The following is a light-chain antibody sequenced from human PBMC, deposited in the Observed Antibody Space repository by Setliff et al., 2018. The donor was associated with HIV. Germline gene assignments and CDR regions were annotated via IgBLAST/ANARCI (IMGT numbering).Light chain of an antibody. CDR3: CSYAASQTSYV. CDR2: EVS. CDR1: SSDVGGYNY. J-gene: IGLJ1*01. V-gene: IGLV2-14*01. Sequence: QSALTQPASVSGSPGQSITISCTGTSSDVGGYNYVSWYQQHPGKAPKLMIYEVSNRPSGVSNRFSGSKSGNTASLTISGLQAEDEADYYCCSYAASQTSYVFGTGTKVTVL.